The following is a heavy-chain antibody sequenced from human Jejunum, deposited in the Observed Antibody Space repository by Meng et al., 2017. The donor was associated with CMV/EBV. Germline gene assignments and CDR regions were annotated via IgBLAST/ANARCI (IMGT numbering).Heavy chain of an antibody. CDR3: ARDFWQQGYYYVMDV. Sequence: SGFTVSSSYMNWVRQAPEKGLEWVSIIYSGGSTYYADSVKGRFTISRDTSKNTLYLHMNSLRADDTAIYYCARDFWQQGYYYVMDVWGQGTTVTVSS. D-gene: IGHD3-3*01. J-gene: IGHJ6*02. CDR2: IYSGGST. V-gene: IGHV3-53*01. CDR1: GFTVSSSY.